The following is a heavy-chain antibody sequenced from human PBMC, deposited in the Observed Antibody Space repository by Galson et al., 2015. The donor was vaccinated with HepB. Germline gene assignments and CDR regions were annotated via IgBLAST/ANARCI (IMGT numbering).Heavy chain of an antibody. D-gene: IGHD6-19*01. Sequence: SLRLSCAASGFTFSSYWMSWVRQAPGKGLEWVANIKQDGSEKYYVDSVKGRFTISRDNAKNSLYLQMNSLRADDTAVYHCAKGLGYQWDHAFDVWGQGTVVTVSS. CDR2: IKQDGSEK. CDR3: AKGLGYQWDHAFDV. CDR1: GFTFSSYW. V-gene: IGHV3-7*03. J-gene: IGHJ3*01.